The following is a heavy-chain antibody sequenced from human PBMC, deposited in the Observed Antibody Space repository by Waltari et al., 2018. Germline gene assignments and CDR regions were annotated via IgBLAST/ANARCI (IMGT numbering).Heavy chain of an antibody. CDR3: ARERGAIVVVPAAPPVFYYYMDV. CDR1: GGSFSGYY. CDR2: INHSGST. Sequence: QVQLQQWGAGLLKPSETLSLTCAVYGGSFSGYYWSWIRQPPGKGLEWIGEINHSGSTNYNPSLKSRVTISVDTSKNQFSLKLSSVTAADTAVYYCARERGAIVVVPAAPPVFYYYMDVWGKGTTVTISS. J-gene: IGHJ6*03. V-gene: IGHV4-34*01. D-gene: IGHD2-2*01.